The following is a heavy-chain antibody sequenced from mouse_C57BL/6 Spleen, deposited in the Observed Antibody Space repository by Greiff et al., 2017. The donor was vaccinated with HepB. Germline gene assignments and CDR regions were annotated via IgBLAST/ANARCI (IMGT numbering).Heavy chain of an antibody. Sequence: EVQWVESGGGLVQPGGSLSLSCAASGFTFTDYYMSWVRQPPGKALEWLGFIRNKANGYTTEYSASVKGRFTISRDNSQSILYLQMNALRAEDSATYYCARNWDDWYFDVWGTGTTVTVSS. CDR1: GFTFTDYY. CDR3: ARNWDDWYFDV. J-gene: IGHJ1*03. D-gene: IGHD4-1*01. V-gene: IGHV7-3*01. CDR2: IRNKANGYTT.